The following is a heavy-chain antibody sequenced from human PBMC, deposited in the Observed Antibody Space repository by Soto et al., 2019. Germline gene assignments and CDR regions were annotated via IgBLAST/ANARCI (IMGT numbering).Heavy chain of an antibody. Sequence: SVTLSLTCAVSGGSIRSGGYSLSWIRQPPGKGLEWIGYIYHSGSTYYNPSLKSRVTISVDRSKNQFSLKLSSVTAADTAVYYCASYGGNSGNLFEYWGQGTLVTVSS. CDR2: IYHSGST. CDR1: GGSIRSGGYS. CDR3: ASYGGNSGNLFEY. V-gene: IGHV4-30-2*01. D-gene: IGHD4-17*01. J-gene: IGHJ4*02.